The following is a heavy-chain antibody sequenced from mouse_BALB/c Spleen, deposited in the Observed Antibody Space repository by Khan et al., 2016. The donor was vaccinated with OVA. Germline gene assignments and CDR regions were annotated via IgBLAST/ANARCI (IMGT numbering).Heavy chain of an antibody. CDR2: INSDGYYT. J-gene: IGHJ3*01. D-gene: IGHD4-1*01. V-gene: IGHV5-6*02. CDR3: ASHLTGSFAY. CDR1: GFTFSAYG. Sequence: DVKLVESGGDLVKPGGSLRLSCAASGFTFSAYGMSWVRQTPDKRLELVATINSDGYYTYSPDTVKGRFTISRNNAENTLYLQTSSLKSEDTAIYYCASHLTGSFAYWGQGTLVTVAA.